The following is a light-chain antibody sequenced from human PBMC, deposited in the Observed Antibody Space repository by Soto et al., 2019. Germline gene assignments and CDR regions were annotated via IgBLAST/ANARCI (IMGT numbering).Light chain of an antibody. Sequence: EIVLTQSPGTLSLSPGDRATLSCRASQSVSSSYLACYQQKPGQAPRPLIYGASNRATGIPDRFSGSGSGTDFTLTISRPEPEDFAVYYCQQYDNSPLTFGGGTKVDIK. V-gene: IGKV3-20*01. CDR1: QSVSSSY. CDR2: GAS. J-gene: IGKJ4*01. CDR3: QQYDNSPLT.